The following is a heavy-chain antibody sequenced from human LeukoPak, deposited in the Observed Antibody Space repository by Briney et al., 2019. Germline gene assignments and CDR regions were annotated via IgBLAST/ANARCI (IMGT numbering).Heavy chain of an antibody. CDR2: INRNGGST. CDR1: GFTFDDYG. CDR3: ARDIPDATTGLSWFDP. D-gene: IGHD2-15*01. Sequence: GGSLRLSCAASGFTFDDYGMSWVRQAPGKGLKWVSGINRNGGSTGYADSVKGRFTISRDNAKNSLYLQMNSLRAEDTALYHCARDIPDATTGLSWFDPWGQGTLVTVSS. V-gene: IGHV3-20*01. J-gene: IGHJ5*02.